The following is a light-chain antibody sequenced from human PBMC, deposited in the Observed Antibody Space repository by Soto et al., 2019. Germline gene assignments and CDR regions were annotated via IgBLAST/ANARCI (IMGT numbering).Light chain of an antibody. Sequence: DIQMTQSPSSLSASVGDRVTITCQASQDITNYISWYQQKPGKAPKLLIYDASNLEAGVPSRFSGSGSGTDFTFTISSLQPEDFATYYCQHSNNFFALTFGGGTKVEI. CDR1: QDITNY. CDR2: DAS. CDR3: QHSNNFFALT. V-gene: IGKV1-33*01. J-gene: IGKJ4*01.